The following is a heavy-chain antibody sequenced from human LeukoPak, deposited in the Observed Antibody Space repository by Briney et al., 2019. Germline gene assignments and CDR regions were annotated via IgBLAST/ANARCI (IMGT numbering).Heavy chain of an antibody. D-gene: IGHD3-22*01. J-gene: IGHJ4*02. Sequence: PGGSLRLSCAASGFTFSSYSMNWVRQAPGKGLEWVSSISSSSSYINYADSVKGRFTISRDNAKNSLYLQMNSLRAEDTAVYYCAGGGFGDSSGIDYWGQGTLVTVSS. CDR3: AGGGFGDSSGIDY. CDR2: ISSSSSYI. V-gene: IGHV3-21*01. CDR1: GFTFSSYS.